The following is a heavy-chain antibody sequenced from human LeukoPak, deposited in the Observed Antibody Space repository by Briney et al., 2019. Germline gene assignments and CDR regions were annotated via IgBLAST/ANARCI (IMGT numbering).Heavy chain of an antibody. CDR2: IISNGEST. J-gene: IGHJ1*01. CDR1: GFTFSGYA. V-gene: IGHV3-64*03. CDR3: ARATFVSVVTQGYFQH. D-gene: IGHD4-23*01. Sequence: GGSLRLSCSASGFTFSGYAMHWVRQAPGKGLEYVSAIISNGESTYYSDSVKDRFTISRDNSKNTLYLQMSSLRPEDTAVYYCARATFVSVVTQGYFQHWGQGTLVTVSS.